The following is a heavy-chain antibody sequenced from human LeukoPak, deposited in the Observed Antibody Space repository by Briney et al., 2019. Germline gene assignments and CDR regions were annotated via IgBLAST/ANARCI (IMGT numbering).Heavy chain of an antibody. D-gene: IGHD3-10*01. CDR1: GFTFANYA. Sequence: GGSLRLSCTASGFTFANYAMSWFRQAPGKGLEWVGFIRSTAYGGTREYAASVKGRFTISRDDSKSIAYLQMNSLKTEDTAVYYCTRDSRGLLWFGERAVDYWGQGTLVTVSS. J-gene: IGHJ4*02. CDR2: IRSTAYGGTR. CDR3: TRDSRGLLWFGERAVDY. V-gene: IGHV3-49*03.